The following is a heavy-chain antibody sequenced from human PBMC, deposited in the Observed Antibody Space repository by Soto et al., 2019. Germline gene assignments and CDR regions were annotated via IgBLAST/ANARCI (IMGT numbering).Heavy chain of an antibody. CDR3: AKGGRQWLVTSDFNY. J-gene: IGHJ4*02. D-gene: IGHD6-19*01. Sequence: PGGSLRLSCAASGFTFSDYAMHWVRLAPGKGLEWVAVVSHDGRNTHYADSVKGRFTISRDSSKSTVSLEMTSLRAEDTAVYYCAKGGRQWLVTSDFNYWGQGALVTVSS. CDR2: VSHDGRNT. CDR1: GFTFSDYA. V-gene: IGHV3-30*18.